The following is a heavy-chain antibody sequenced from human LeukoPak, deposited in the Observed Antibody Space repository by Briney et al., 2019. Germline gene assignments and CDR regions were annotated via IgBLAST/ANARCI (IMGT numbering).Heavy chain of an antibody. CDR2: LGQDGSER. D-gene: IGHD1-26*01. Sequence: GGSLRLSCAASGFTFNGHWMTWVRQAPGKGLEWVANLGQDGSERNYVDSVKGRFTVSRDNAENSLYLQMNSLRDEDTAVYYCARERYSTKYFDYWGQGTLVTVSS. CDR1: GFTFNGHW. V-gene: IGHV3-7*01. CDR3: ARERYSTKYFDY. J-gene: IGHJ4*02.